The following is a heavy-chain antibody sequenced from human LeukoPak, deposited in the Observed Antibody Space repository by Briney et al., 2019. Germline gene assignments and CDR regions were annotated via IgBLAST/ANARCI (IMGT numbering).Heavy chain of an antibody. CDR3: AKGVAVASPYYFDY. Sequence: PGGSLRLSCAASGFTFSSYAISWVRQAPGKGLEWVSPISGSGSSTYYADSVKGRFTISRDNSKNTLYLQMNSLRAEDTAVYYCAKGVAVASPYYFDYWGQGTLVTVSS. CDR1: GFTFSSYA. CDR2: ISGSGSST. J-gene: IGHJ4*02. D-gene: IGHD6-19*01. V-gene: IGHV3-23*01.